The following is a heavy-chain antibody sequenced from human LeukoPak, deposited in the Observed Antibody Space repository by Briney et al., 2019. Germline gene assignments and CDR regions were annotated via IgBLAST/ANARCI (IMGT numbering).Heavy chain of an antibody. CDR3: ARSVKMPTIVH. V-gene: IGHV1-46*03. Sequence: ASVKVSCKASGYTFTTYCMHWVRQAPGQGLQWMGIINPSGGSTSYAQKFQGRVTMTRDTSTSTVYMELSSLRSDDTAIYYCARSVKMPTIVHWGQGTLVTVSS. D-gene: IGHD5-24*01. CDR2: INPSGGST. J-gene: IGHJ4*02. CDR1: GYTFTTYC.